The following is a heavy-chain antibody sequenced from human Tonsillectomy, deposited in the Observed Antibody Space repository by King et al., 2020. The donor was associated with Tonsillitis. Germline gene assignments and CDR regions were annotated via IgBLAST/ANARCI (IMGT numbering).Heavy chain of an antibody. CDR1: GFTFDDYA. J-gene: IGHJ6*03. CDR2: ISGDGGKT. CDR3: VKDDQFGQTGYYYMDV. Sequence: VQLVESGGGVVQPGGSLRLSCATSGFTFDDYAMHWVRQAPGKGLEWVSLISGDGGKTFYTDSVEGRFTISRDNSKNSLYLQMNSLRTEDTALYYCVKDDQFGQTGYYYMDVWGKGTTVTVSS. V-gene: IGHV3-43*02. D-gene: IGHD3-10*01.